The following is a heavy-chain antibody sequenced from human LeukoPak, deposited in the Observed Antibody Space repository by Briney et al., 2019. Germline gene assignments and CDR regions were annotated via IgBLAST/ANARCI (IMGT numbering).Heavy chain of an antibody. J-gene: IGHJ4*02. Sequence: GESLKISFKGSVYRFTSYWIRWVRQMPGKGLEWMGRIDPSDSYIKYSPSFQGHVNISADKSISTVYLQWSSLKASDTAMYYCARQHGSSWDFDYWGQGTLVTVSS. V-gene: IGHV5-10-1*01. CDR2: IDPSDSYI. CDR1: VYRFTSYW. CDR3: ARQHGSSWDFDY. D-gene: IGHD6-13*01.